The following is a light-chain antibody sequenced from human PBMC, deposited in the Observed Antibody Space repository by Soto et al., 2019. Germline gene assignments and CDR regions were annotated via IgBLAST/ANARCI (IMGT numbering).Light chain of an antibody. V-gene: IGKV3-11*01. Sequence: LAHSPAPLCLFLGDRATYCCDASQSVGSNLAWYQQKPGQAPRLLIYNASNRTTCIPDRYSGSESGTDFPHTCYSLDPAELGVYFCQQDSSSQGWTFGQGTKVDIK. CDR1: QSVGSN. CDR2: NAS. J-gene: IGKJ1*01. CDR3: QQDSSSQGWT.